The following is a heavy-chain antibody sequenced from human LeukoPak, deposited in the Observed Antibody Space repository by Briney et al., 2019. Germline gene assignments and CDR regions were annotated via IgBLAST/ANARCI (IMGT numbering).Heavy chain of an antibody. J-gene: IGHJ6*02. CDR1: GGSISSSSYY. D-gene: IGHD2-2*01. Sequence: PSETLSLTCTVSGGSISSSSYYWGWIRQPPGKGLEWIGEINHSGSTNYNPSLKSRVTISVDTSKNQFSLKLSSVTAADTAVYYCARGHCSSTSCYKRPYGMDVWGQGTTVTVSS. V-gene: IGHV4-39*07. CDR3: ARGHCSSTSCYKRPYGMDV. CDR2: INHSGST.